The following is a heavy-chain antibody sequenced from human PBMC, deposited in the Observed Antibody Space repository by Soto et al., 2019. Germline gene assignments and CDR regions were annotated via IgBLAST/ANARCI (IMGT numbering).Heavy chain of an antibody. D-gene: IGHD3-16*01. CDR2: IIPILGIA. CDR3: ARGGVTKRAATDAFDI. V-gene: IGHV1-69*02. Sequence: SVKVSCKASGGTFSSYTISWVRQAPGQGLEWMGRIIPILGIANYAQKFQGRVTITADKSTSTAYMELSSLRSEDTAVYYCARGGVTKRAATDAFDIWGQGTMVNVSS. CDR1: GGTFSSYT. J-gene: IGHJ3*02.